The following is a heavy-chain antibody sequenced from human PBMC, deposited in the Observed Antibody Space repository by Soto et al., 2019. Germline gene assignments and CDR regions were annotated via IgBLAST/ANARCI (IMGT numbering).Heavy chain of an antibody. CDR3: AKALGGVYYDFWSGSGLFDP. CDR1: GFTFSSYA. V-gene: IGHV3-23*01. Sequence: GGSLRLSCAASGFTFSSYAMSWVRQAPGKGLEWVSAISGSGGSTYYADSVKGRFTISRDNSKNTLYLQMNSLRAEDTAVYYCAKALGGVYYDFWSGSGLFDPWGQGTLVTVSS. J-gene: IGHJ5*02. D-gene: IGHD3-3*01. CDR2: ISGSGGST.